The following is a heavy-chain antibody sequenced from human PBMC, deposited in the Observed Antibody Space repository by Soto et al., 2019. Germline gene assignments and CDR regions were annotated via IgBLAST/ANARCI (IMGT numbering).Heavy chain of an antibody. CDR3: ARDPGATVTYLDY. V-gene: IGHV3-30-3*01. D-gene: IGHD1-26*01. J-gene: IGHJ4*02. CDR2: ISYDGSNK. CDR1: GFTFSSYA. Sequence: GGSLRLSCAASGFTFSSYAMHWVRQAPGKGLEWVAVISYDGSNKYYADSVKGRFTISRDNSKNTLYLQMNSLRAEDTAVYYCARDPGATVTYLDYWGQGTLVTVSS.